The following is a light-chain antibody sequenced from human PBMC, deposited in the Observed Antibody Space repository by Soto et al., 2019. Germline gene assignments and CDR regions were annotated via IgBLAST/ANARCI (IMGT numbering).Light chain of an antibody. CDR3: SSYAGSNNYV. Sequence: VLTQPPSASGSPGQSVTTSCTGTSSDVGGYNYVSWYQQHPGKAPKLMIYEVSKRPSGVPDRFSGSKSGNTASPTVSGLQAEDEADYYCSSYAGSNNYVFGTGTKVTVL. CDR2: EVS. V-gene: IGLV2-8*01. J-gene: IGLJ1*01. CDR1: SSDVGGYNY.